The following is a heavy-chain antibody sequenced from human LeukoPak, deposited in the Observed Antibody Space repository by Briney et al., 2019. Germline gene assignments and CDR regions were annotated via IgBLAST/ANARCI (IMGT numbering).Heavy chain of an antibody. V-gene: IGHV4-4*02. CDR1: GGSISGSKW. Sequence: SETLSLTCAVSGGSISGSKWWSWVRPPPGKGLEWIGEIYHSGSTNYNPSLKSRATISVDKSKNQFSLKLNSVTAADTAVYYCTTSGSRGNWGQGILVTVSS. J-gene: IGHJ4*02. CDR2: IYHSGST. D-gene: IGHD1-26*01. CDR3: TTSGSRGN.